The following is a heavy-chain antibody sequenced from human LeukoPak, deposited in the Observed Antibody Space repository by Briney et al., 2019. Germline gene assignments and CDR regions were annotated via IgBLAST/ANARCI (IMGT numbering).Heavy chain of an antibody. J-gene: IGHJ4*02. V-gene: IGHV3-30*18. CDR1: GFTFSSYG. D-gene: IGHD4-23*01. CDR2: ISYDGSNK. Sequence: GGSLRLSCAASGFTFSSYGMHWVRQAPGKGLEWVAVISYDGSNKYYADSVKGRFTISRDNSKNTLYLQMNSLRAEDTAVYYCANTVVVYWGQRTLVTVSS. CDR3: ANTVVVY.